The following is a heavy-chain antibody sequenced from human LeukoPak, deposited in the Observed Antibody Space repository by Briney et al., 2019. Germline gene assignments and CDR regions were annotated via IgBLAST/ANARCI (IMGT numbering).Heavy chain of an antibody. CDR1: GGSISSYY. V-gene: IGHV4-59*08. Sequence: PSETLSLTCTASGGSISSYYWSWIRQPPGKGLEWIGYIYYSGSTNYNPSLKSRVTISVDTSKNQFSLKLSSVTAADTAVYYCARMRAYCSGGSCYQIGMDVWGQGTTVTVSS. CDR3: ARMRAYCSGGSCYQIGMDV. CDR2: IYYSGST. D-gene: IGHD2-15*01. J-gene: IGHJ6*02.